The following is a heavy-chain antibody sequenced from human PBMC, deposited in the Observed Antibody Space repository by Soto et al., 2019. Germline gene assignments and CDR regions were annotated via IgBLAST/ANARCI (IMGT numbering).Heavy chain of an antibody. CDR2: ISSSSSYI. CDR3: ARAVPYNWEGGVAFDI. V-gene: IGHV3-21*01. J-gene: IGHJ3*02. CDR1: GFTFSSYS. D-gene: IGHD1-20*01. Sequence: EVQLVESGGGLVKPGGSLRLSCAASGFTFSSYSMNWVRQAPGKGLEWVSSISSSSSYIYYADSVKGRFTISRDNAKNSLYLQMNSLRAEDTAVYYCARAVPYNWEGGVAFDIWGQGTMVTVSS.